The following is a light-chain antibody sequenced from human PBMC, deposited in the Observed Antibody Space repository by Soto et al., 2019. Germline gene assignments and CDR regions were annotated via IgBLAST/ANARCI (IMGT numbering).Light chain of an antibody. J-gene: IGKJ1*01. CDR1: QSISSY. Sequence: DVPLTPSPSSLSASVGDRVTIPCRASQSISSYLNWYQQKPGKAPKLLIYAASSLQSGVPSRFSGSGSGTEFTLTISSLQPEDFATYYCQQNNSTPPTFGQGTKVDIK. V-gene: IGKV1-39*01. CDR3: QQNNSTPPT. CDR2: AAS.